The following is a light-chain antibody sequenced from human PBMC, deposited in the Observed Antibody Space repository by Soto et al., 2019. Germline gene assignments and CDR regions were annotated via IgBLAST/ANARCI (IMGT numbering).Light chain of an antibody. Sequence: QSALTQPPSASGSPGQSVTISCTGTSSDVGGYDYVSWHQHHPDKAPELMIYEVSKRPSGVPDRFSGSKSGNTASLTVSRLQAEDEADYYCSSYAGDNNLVFGGGTKVTVL. CDR3: SSYAGDNNLV. J-gene: IGLJ2*01. CDR1: SSDVGGYDY. CDR2: EVS. V-gene: IGLV2-8*01.